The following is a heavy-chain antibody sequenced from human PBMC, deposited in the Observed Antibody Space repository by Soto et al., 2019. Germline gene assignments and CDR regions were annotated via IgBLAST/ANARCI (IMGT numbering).Heavy chain of an antibody. CDR3: ARDLEGYSDY. Sequence: QVPLVESGGGVVQPGRSLRLSCAASGFTFSSYGMHWVRQAPGKGLEWVAVIWDDGSNKYYADSVKGRFTISRDNSKNTLYLQMNSLRAEDTAVYYCARDLEGYSDYWGQGTLVTVSS. J-gene: IGHJ4*02. V-gene: IGHV3-33*01. CDR2: IWDDGSNK. CDR1: GFTFSSYG.